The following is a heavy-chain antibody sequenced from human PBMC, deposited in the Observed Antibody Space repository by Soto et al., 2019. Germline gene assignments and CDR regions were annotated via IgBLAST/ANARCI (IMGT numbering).Heavy chain of an antibody. Sequence: QVQLVQSGAEVKKPGASVKVSCKASGYTFTSYDINWVRQAAGQGLEWMGWMNPNSGDTGCAQNFQGRVTMTRNTSISTAYMELSSLRSEDTAVYYCATHRSMVTTGHWGQGTLVTVTS. CDR2: MNPNSGDT. J-gene: IGHJ4*02. V-gene: IGHV1-8*01. CDR1: GYTFTSYD. CDR3: ATHRSMVTTGH. D-gene: IGHD4-17*01.